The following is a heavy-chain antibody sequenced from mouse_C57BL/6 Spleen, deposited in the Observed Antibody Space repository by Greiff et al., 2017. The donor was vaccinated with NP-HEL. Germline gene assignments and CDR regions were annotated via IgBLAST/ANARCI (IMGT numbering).Heavy chain of an antibody. D-gene: IGHD1-1*01. CDR1: GYTFTDYE. CDR2: IDPETGGT. Sequence: QVQLQQSGAELVRPGASVTLSCKASGYTFTDYEMHWVKQTPVHGLEWIGAIDPETGGTAYNQKFKGKAILTADKSSSTAYMELRSLTSEDSAVYYCTRALTTVGAMDYWGQGTSVTVSS. V-gene: IGHV1-15*01. CDR3: TRALTTVGAMDY. J-gene: IGHJ4*01.